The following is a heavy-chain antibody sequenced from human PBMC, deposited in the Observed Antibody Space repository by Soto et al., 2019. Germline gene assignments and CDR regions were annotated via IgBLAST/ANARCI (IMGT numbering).Heavy chain of an antibody. CDR1: GFTFSSYW. J-gene: IGHJ5*02. CDR2: INTDGINT. CDR3: ARAPGDHYDNSGYNSWFDP. V-gene: IGHV3-74*01. D-gene: IGHD3-22*01. Sequence: PGGSLRLSCAASGFTFSSYWMNWVRQAPGKGLMWVSRINTDGINTWYADSVKGRFATSRDNAKNTLYLQMNSLRAEDTAVYYCARAPGDHYDNSGYNSWFDPWGQGTLVTVSS.